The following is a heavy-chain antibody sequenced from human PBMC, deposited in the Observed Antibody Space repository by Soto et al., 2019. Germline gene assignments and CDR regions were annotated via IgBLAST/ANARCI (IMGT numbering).Heavy chain of an antibody. J-gene: IGHJ3*02. V-gene: IGHV1-3*01. CDR1: GYTFDSYA. CDR2: INAGNGNT. Sequence: ASVKVCCKASGYTFDSYAMRWVRQDPGQRLEWMGWINAGNGNTKYSQKFQGRVTITRDTSASTAYMELSSLRSEDTAVYYCARWDIVATDAFDIWGQGTMVTVSS. CDR3: ARWDIVATDAFDI. D-gene: IGHD5-12*01.